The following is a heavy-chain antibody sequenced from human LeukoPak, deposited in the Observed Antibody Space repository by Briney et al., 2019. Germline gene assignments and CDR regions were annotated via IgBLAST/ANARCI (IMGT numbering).Heavy chain of an antibody. Sequence: ASVKVSCKASGYTFTSYAMNWVRQAPVQGLEWRGWINTNTGNPTYAQGFTGRFVFSLDTSVSTAYLQISSLKAEDTAVYYCARGSSWYLVYYYMDVWGKGTTVTVSS. CDR1: GYTFTSYA. CDR2: INTNTGNP. D-gene: IGHD6-13*01. J-gene: IGHJ6*03. V-gene: IGHV7-4-1*02. CDR3: ARGSSWYLVYYYMDV.